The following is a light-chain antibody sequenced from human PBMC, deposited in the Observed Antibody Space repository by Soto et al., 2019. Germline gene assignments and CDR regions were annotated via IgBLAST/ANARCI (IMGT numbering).Light chain of an antibody. CDR2: EGS. CDR1: SSDVGSYNL. V-gene: IGLV2-23*01. Sequence: QSALTQPASVSGSPGQSITISCTGTSSDVGSYNLVSWYQQHPGKAPKLMIYEGSKRPSGVSNRFSGSKSGNTASLTISGPQAGGGADYLCCLFSGSPRVGFGGGTKLAGL. J-gene: IGLJ2*01. CDR3: CLFSGSPRVG.